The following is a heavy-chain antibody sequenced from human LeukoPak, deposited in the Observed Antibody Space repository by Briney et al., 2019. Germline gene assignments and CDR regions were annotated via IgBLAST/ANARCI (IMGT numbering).Heavy chain of an antibody. CDR2: IIPIFGTA. V-gene: IGHV1-69*13. Sequence: SVKVSCKASGGTFSSYAISWVRQAPGQGLEWMGGIIPIFGTANYAQKFQGRVTITADESASTAYMELSSLRSEDTAVYYCARGVSDFDWSHGGMDVWGQGTTVTVSS. CDR1: GGTFSSYA. J-gene: IGHJ6*02. D-gene: IGHD3-9*01. CDR3: ARGVSDFDWSHGGMDV.